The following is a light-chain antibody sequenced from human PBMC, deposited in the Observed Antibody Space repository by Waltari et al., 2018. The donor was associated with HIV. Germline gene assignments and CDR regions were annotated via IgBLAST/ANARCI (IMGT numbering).Light chain of an antibody. CDR3: QSADSSSTSIV. J-gene: IGLJ2*01. Sequence: SYELTQPPSVSVSPGQTARITCSGDALPKQYAFWYQQKPGQAPIVVIDKDNERSSGIPERFSGSSSGTTVTLTISGVQAEDEADYYCQSADSSSTSIVFGGGTKLTVL. V-gene: IGLV3-25*03. CDR1: ALPKQY. CDR2: KDN.